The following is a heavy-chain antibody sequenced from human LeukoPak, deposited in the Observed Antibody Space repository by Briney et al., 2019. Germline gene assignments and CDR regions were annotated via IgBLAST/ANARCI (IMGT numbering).Heavy chain of an antibody. D-gene: IGHD4-23*01. J-gene: IGHJ4*01. Sequence: GESLKISCKGSGYTFSSYWIGWMRQVPGKGLEWMGIIYPGASDTRYSPSFQGQVTISADKSISTAYLQWNSLKASDTAMYYCARRDYGGKHFDFWGQGTLVTVSS. CDR3: ARRDYGGKHFDF. V-gene: IGHV5-51*01. CDR2: IYPGASDT. CDR1: GYTFSSYW.